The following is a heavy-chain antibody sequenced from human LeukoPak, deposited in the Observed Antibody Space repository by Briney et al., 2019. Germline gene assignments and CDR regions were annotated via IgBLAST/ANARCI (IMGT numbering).Heavy chain of an antibody. CDR3: ARDRNFPAYYFDY. V-gene: IGHV3-33*01. J-gene: IGHJ4*02. D-gene: IGHD1-14*01. CDR1: GFTFRNHG. Sequence: GGSLRLSCAASGFTFRNHGMHWVRQAPGKGLEWLAVIWYDGSEKYYADSVQGRFTISRDNSKNALYLQVDSLRAEDTAVYYCARDRNFPAYYFDYWGQGALVTVSS. CDR2: IWYDGSEK.